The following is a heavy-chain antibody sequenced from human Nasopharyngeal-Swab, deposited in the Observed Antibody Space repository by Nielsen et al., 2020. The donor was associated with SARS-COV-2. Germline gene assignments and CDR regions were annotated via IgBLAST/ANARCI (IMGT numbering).Heavy chain of an antibody. CDR2: INPSGGST. Sequence: ASVKVSCKASGYTFIDYYIYWVRQAPGQGLEWMGIINPSGGSTSYAQKFQGRVTMTRDTSTSTVYMELSSLRSEDTAVYYCARDPRDRYYYDSSGYQTPGFDYWGQGTLVTVSS. J-gene: IGHJ4*02. D-gene: IGHD3-22*01. CDR3: ARDPRDRYYYDSSGYQTPGFDY. V-gene: IGHV1-46*01. CDR1: GYTFIDYY.